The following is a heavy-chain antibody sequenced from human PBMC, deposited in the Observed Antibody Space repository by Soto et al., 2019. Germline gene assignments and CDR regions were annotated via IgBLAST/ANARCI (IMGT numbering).Heavy chain of an antibody. Sequence: PGGSLRLSCAASGFTFSSYGMHWVRQAPGKGLEWVAVISYDGSNKYYADSVKGRFTISRDNSKNTLYLQMNSLRAEDTAVYYCAKDLYSSSSLPDYWGQGTLVTVSS. V-gene: IGHV3-30*18. D-gene: IGHD6-6*01. CDR2: ISYDGSNK. CDR1: GFTFSSYG. J-gene: IGHJ4*02. CDR3: AKDLYSSSSLPDY.